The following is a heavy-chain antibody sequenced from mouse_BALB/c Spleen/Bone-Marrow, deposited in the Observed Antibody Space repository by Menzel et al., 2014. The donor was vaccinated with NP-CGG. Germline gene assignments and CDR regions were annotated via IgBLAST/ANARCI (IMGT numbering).Heavy chain of an antibody. CDR1: GFSLSNFY. Sequence: LEESGGRLVTPGTPPTLTCTASGFSLSNFYMSWVRQAPGKGLEWIGIIYPAATTYYASWAKGRFTISKTSTTVDLKITSPTTEDTATYFCARGFYGDLWGQGTLVTVS. CDR3: ARGFYGDL. CDR2: IYPAATT. J-gene: IGHJ3*02. D-gene: IGHD2-13*01. V-gene: IGHV5-6-5*01.